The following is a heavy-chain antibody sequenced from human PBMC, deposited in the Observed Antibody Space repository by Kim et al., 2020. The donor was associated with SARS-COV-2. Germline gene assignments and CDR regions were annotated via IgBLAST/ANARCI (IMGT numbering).Heavy chain of an antibody. J-gene: IGHJ5*02. D-gene: IGHD2-21*02. V-gene: IGHV1-2*02. Sequence: TNYAQKFQGRVTMTRDTSISTAYMELSRLRSDDTAVYYCARDGDPNWFDPWGQGTLVTVSS. CDR2: T. CDR3: ARDGDPNWFDP.